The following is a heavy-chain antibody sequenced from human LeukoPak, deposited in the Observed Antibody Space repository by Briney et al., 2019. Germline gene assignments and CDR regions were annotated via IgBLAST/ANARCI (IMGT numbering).Heavy chain of an antibody. CDR1: GFTFSSYA. Sequence: GGSLRLSCAASGFTFSSYAMSWVRQAPGKGLEWVSAISGSGGSTYYADSVKGRFTISRDNSKNTLYLQMNSLRAEDTAVYYCATYSIAASYFDYWGQGTLVTVSS. J-gene: IGHJ4*02. CDR3: ATYSIAASYFDY. CDR2: ISGSGGST. D-gene: IGHD6-6*01. V-gene: IGHV3-23*01.